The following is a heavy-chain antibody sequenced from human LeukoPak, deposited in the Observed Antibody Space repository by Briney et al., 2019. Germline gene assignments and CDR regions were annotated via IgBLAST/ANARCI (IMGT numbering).Heavy chain of an antibody. V-gene: IGHV3-7*01. CDR3: ARVVSSGWSWGYYFDY. Sequence: GGSLRLSCAASGFTVSSNYMSWVRQAPGKGLEWVANIKQDGSEKYYVDSVKGRFTISRDNAKNSLYLQMNSLRAEDTAVYYCARVVSSGWSWGYYFDYWGQGTLVTVSS. J-gene: IGHJ4*02. CDR1: GFTVSSNY. CDR2: IKQDGSEK. D-gene: IGHD6-19*01.